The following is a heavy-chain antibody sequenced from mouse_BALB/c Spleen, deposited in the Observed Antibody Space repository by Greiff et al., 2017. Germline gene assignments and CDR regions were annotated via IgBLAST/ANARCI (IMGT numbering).Heavy chain of an antibody. Sequence: LQQPGSELVRPGASVKLSCKASGYTFTSYWMHWVKQRPGQGLEWIGNIYPGSGSTNYDEKFKSKATLTVDTSSSTAYMQLSSLTSEDSAVYYCTRSYVHYFDYWGQGTTLTVSS. D-gene: IGHD6-5*01. J-gene: IGHJ2*01. CDR2: IYPGSGST. CDR1: GYTFTSYW. V-gene: IGHV1S22*01. CDR3: TRSYVHYFDY.